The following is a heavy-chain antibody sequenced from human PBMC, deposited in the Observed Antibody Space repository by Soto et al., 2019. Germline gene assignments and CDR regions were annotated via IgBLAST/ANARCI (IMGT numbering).Heavy chain of an antibody. D-gene: IGHD1-26*01. Sequence: ASVKVSCKVSGYTLTELSMHWVRQAPGKGLEWMGGIDPENGETIYAQKFQGRVTMTTDTSTSTAYMELSSLRSDDTAVYYCARVVGALGHWFDPWGQGTLVTVSS. CDR1: GYTLTELS. CDR2: IDPENGET. V-gene: IGHV1-24*01. CDR3: ARVVGALGHWFDP. J-gene: IGHJ5*02.